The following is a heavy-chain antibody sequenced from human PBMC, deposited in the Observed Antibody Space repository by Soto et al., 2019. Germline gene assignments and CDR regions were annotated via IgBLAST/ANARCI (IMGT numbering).Heavy chain of an antibody. CDR1: GFVCKDSS. CDR3: TRLISAAQDY. D-gene: IGHD3-10*01. J-gene: IGHJ4*02. Sequence: EVLLVESGGGLVQPGGSMKLSCAASGFVCKDSSIHWVSQASGKGLEWVGRIRDRAFSYATAYAASVKGRFTISRDDSTNTAYLQMNSLKTEDTAIYYCTRLISAAQDYWGQGTLVTVSS. CDR2: IRDRAFSYAT. V-gene: IGHV3-73*01.